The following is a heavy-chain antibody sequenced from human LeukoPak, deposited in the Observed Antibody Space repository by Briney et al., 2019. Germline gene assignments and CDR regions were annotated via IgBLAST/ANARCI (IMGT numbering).Heavy chain of an antibody. D-gene: IGHD1-26*01. J-gene: IGHJ4*02. CDR3: AAYSGSFDYVY. V-gene: IGHV1-46*01. Sequence: ASVKVSCKASGYTFTSYYMHWVRQAPGQGLEWMGIINPSCGSTSYAQKFQGRVTMTRNTSTSTVYMELSSLRSEDTAVYYCAAYSGSFDYVYWGQGTLVTVSS. CDR2: INPSCGST. CDR1: GYTFTSYY.